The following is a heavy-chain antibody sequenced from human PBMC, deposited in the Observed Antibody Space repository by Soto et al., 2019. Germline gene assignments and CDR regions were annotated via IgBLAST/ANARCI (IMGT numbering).Heavy chain of an antibody. CDR3: ARSGGLYY. V-gene: IGHV1-46*01. Sequence: ASVKVSCKASGYTFTNYYMHWVRQAPGQGLEWMGIIKPTGGETTYAQKFLGRATMTRDTSTSTLYMELRSLRSDDTAVYYCARSGGLYYWGQGTLVTVSS. CDR1: GYTFTNYY. D-gene: IGHD3-10*01. J-gene: IGHJ4*02. CDR2: IKPTGGET.